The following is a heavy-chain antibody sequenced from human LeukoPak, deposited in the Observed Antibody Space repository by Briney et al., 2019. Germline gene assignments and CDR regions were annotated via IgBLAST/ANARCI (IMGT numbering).Heavy chain of an antibody. CDR3: ARDYGYYDSSGYGD. CDR2: ISSSGSTI. Sequence: GGSLRLSCAASGFTFSDYYMGWIRQAPGKGLEWVSYISSSGSTIYYADSVKGRFTISRDNAKNSLYLQMNSLRAEDTAVYYCARDYGYYDSSGYGDWGQGTLVTVSS. V-gene: IGHV3-11*01. D-gene: IGHD3-22*01. J-gene: IGHJ4*02. CDR1: GFTFSDYY.